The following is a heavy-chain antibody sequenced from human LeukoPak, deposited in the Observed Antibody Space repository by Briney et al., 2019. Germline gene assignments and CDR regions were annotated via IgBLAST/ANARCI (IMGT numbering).Heavy chain of an antibody. J-gene: IGHJ6*03. CDR2: IRYDGSNK. CDR1: GFTFSSYG. V-gene: IGHV3-30*02. CDR3: AKDSPYNWNDHYYYYYMDV. Sequence: PGGSLRLSCAASGFTFSSYGMHWVRQAPGKGLEWVAFIRYDGSNKYYADSVKGRFTISRDISKNTLYLQMNSLRAEDTAVYYCAKDSPYNWNDHYYYYYMDVWGKGTTVTISS. D-gene: IGHD1-20*01.